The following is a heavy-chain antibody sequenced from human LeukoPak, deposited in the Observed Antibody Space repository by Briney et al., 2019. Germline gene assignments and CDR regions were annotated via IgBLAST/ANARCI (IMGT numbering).Heavy chain of an antibody. D-gene: IGHD3-3*01. CDR3: ARVLYDFWSGYYTGFGH. CDR2: INPNSGGT. Sequence: VSVKVSCKASGYTFTGYYMHWVRQAPGRGLEWMGRINPNSGGTNYAQKFQGRVTMTRDTSISTAYMELSRLRSDDTAVYYCARVLYDFWSGYYTGFGHWGQGTLVTVSS. CDR1: GYTFTGYY. V-gene: IGHV1-2*06. J-gene: IGHJ4*02.